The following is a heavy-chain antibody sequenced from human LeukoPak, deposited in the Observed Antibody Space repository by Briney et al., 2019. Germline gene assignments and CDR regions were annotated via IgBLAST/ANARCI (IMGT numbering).Heavy chain of an antibody. Sequence: SVTLSLTCTVSGGSIRSYYWSWIRQPPGKGLEWIGYIYYSGSTNYNPSLKSRVSISVDTSKNQFSLKLSSVTAADTAVYYCARTGSTVTMLYPFDHWGQGTLVTVSS. CDR3: ARTGSTVTMLYPFDH. CDR1: GGSIRSYY. D-gene: IGHD4-17*01. CDR2: IYYSGST. J-gene: IGHJ4*02. V-gene: IGHV4-59*01.